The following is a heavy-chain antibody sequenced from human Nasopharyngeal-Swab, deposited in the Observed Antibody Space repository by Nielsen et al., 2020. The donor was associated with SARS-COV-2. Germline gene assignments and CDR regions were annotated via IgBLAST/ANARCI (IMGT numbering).Heavy chain of an antibody. CDR2: FDPEDGET. V-gene: IGHV1-24*01. CDR1: GYTLTELS. Sequence: ASVKVSCKVSGYTLTELSMHWVRQAPGKGLEWMGGFDPEDGETIYAQKFQGRVTMTEDTSTDTAYMELSSLRSEDTAVYYCATSLPLAAAFSFDYWGQGTLVTVPS. D-gene: IGHD6-13*01. J-gene: IGHJ4*02. CDR3: ATSLPLAAAFSFDY.